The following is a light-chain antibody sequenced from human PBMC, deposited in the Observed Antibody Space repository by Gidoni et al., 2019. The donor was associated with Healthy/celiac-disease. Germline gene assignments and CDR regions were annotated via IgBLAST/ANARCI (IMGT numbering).Light chain of an antibody. CDR2: CAA. Sequence: DIALTQAPATLSVSPGERATLSCRASQSVSSNLARYQQNPGQQTRVLIYCAATRATGIPARFSGSGSATEFSLLISSRQSEDFAGYYCQQYNNWSPHTFGEGTKLEIK. CDR3: QQYNNWSPHT. J-gene: IGKJ2*01. CDR1: QSVSSN. V-gene: IGKV3-15*01.